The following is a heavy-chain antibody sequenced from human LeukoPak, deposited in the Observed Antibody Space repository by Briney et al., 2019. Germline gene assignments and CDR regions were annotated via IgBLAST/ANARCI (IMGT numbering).Heavy chain of an antibody. CDR3: ARLPRYGGYDHFDY. Sequence: LETLSLTCTVSGDSIDSYYWSWIRQPPGKGLEWIGYIYYRGTTSYNPFLKSRLTISVDTSKNQFSLKLNSVTAADTAVYYCARLPRYGGYDHFDYWGQGILVIVSS. CDR2: IYYRGTT. J-gene: IGHJ4*02. CDR1: GDSIDSYY. V-gene: IGHV4-59*12. D-gene: IGHD5-12*01.